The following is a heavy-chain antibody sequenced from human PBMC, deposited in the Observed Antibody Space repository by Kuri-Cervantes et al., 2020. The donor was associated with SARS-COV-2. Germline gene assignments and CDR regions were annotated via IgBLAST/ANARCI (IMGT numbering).Heavy chain of an antibody. CDR3: ACFPEWVLPPFDI. V-gene: IGHV3-30*03. D-gene: IGHD1-26*01. Sequence: SCAASGIPFSTYGLHWVRQAPGKGLEWVALISYDGNEYYADSVRGWFTISRDNSKNTLYLQLNNLSTEDTAVYYCACFPEWVLPPFDIWGQGSMVTVSS. J-gene: IGHJ3*02. CDR1: GIPFSTYG. CDR2: ISYDGNE.